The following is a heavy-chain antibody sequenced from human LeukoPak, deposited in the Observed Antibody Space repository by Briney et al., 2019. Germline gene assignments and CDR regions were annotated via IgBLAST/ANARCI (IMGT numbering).Heavy chain of an antibody. CDR3: ARAQYYLDS. CDR1: GFTFSDYY. CDR2: ISRNSYT. V-gene: IGHV3-11*06. J-gene: IGHJ4*02. Sequence: GGSLRLSCAASGFTFSDYYMSWIRQAPGKGLEWVSYISRNSYTNYADSVKGRFTISRDNAKNSLDLQMNSLRAEDTAVYYCARAQYYLDSWGQGTLVTVSS.